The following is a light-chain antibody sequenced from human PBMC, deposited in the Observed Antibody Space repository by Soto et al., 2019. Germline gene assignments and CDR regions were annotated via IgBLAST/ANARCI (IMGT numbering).Light chain of an antibody. CDR2: GAS. CDR1: QGISSF. V-gene: IGKV1-9*01. Sequence: IQLTQSPSSLSSSVGDRVTITCRASQGISSFLAWYQQKPGKAPKLLIYGASTLQSGVPSRFSGSGSGTDFTLTISSLEPEDFATYYCQQLNSFPIPFGPGTKVDIK. J-gene: IGKJ3*01. CDR3: QQLNSFPIP.